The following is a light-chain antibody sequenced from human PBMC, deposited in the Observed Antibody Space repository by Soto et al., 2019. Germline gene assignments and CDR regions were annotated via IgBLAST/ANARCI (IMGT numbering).Light chain of an antibody. CDR3: QQRINWPLT. J-gene: IGKJ4*01. CDR1: QSVSSY. V-gene: IGKV3-11*01. CDR2: DAS. Sequence: EIVLTQSPATLSLSPGERATLSCRASQSVSSYLAWYQQKPGQAPRLLIYDASNRATGIPARFSGSGSGTDFTLTISSLEPEDFADYYCQQRINWPLTFGGGTKVEIK.